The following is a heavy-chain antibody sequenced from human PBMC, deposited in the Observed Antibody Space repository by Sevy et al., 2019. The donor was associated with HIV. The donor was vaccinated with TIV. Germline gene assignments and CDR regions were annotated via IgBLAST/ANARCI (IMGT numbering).Heavy chain of an antibody. V-gene: IGHV7-4-1*02. CDR3: ARVIRPDYYGSGSLMDV. CDR2: INTNTGNP. CDR1: GYTFTSYA. J-gene: IGHJ6*02. D-gene: IGHD3-10*01. Sequence: ASVKVSCKASGYTFTSYAMNWVRQAPGQGLEWMGWINTNTGNPTYAQGFTGRFVFSLDSSVSTAYLQISSLKAEDTVVYYCARVIRPDYYGSGSLMDVWGQGTTVTVSS.